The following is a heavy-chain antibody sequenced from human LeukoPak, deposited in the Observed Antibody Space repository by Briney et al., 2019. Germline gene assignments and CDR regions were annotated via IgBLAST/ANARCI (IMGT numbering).Heavy chain of an antibody. CDR2: IIPIFGTA. D-gene: IGHD2-2*01. CDR1: GGTFSSYA. CDR3: AKDIVVVPAAKGDAFDI. V-gene: IGHV1-69*13. Sequence: GASVKVSCKASGGTFSSYAISWVRQAPGQGLEWMGGIIPIFGTANYAQKFQGRVTITADESTSTAYMELSSLRSEDTAVYYCAKDIVVVPAAKGDAFDIWGQGTMVTVSS. J-gene: IGHJ3*02.